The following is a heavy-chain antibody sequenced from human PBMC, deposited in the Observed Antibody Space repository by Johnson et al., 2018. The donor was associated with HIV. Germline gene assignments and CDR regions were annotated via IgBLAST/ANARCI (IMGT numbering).Heavy chain of an antibody. V-gene: IGHV3-11*04. J-gene: IGHJ3*02. CDR1: GITVSSSY. CDR3: ASTCGGDCSRGDAFDI. D-gene: IGHD2-21*02. CDR2: ISSSGDTT. Sequence: QVQLVESGGGLIQPGGSLRLSCAASGITVSSSYMSWVRQAPGKGLEWVSYISSSGDTTYYTDSVKGRFTISRDTAENLLYLQMHSLRTEDTAVYYCASTCGGDCSRGDAFDIWGQGTMVTVSS.